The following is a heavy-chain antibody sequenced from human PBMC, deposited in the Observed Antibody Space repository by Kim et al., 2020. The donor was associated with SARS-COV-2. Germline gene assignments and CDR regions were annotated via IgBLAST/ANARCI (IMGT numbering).Heavy chain of an antibody. J-gene: IGHJ4*02. Sequence: ASVKVSCKASGYTFTGYYMHWVRQAPGQGLEWMGWINPNSGGTNYAQKFQGRVTMTRDTSISTAYMELSRLRSDDTAVYYCARVLGLRTPLLIYYWGQGTLVTVSS. D-gene: IGHD1-7*01. CDR2: INPNSGGT. CDR1: GYTFTGYY. CDR3: ARVLGLRTPLLIYY. V-gene: IGHV1-2*02.